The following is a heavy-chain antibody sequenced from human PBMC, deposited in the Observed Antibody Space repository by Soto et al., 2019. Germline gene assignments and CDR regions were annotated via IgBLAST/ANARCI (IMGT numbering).Heavy chain of an antibody. V-gene: IGHV3-30-3*01. D-gene: IGHD6-19*01. CDR3: ARYYSSGWYRPGYLDY. CDR2: ISYDGSNK. Sequence: QVQLVESGGGVVQPGRSLRLSCAASGFTFSSYAMHWVRQAPGKGLEWVAVISYDGSNKYYADSVKGRFTISRDNSKNTLYLQMNSLRAEDTAVYYCARYYSSGWYRPGYLDYWGQGTLVTVSS. CDR1: GFTFSSYA. J-gene: IGHJ4*02.